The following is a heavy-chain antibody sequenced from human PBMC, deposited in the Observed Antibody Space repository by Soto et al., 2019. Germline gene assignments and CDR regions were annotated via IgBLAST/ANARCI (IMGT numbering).Heavy chain of an antibody. V-gene: IGHV1-69*04. Sequence: QVQLVQSGAEVKKPGSSVKVSCKASGGTFTSYSITWVRQAPGQGLEWMGRIIPVLGIVNDAQKFQGRVTLTADKSTPTAYMELSSLRYEDTAVYYCARDGLGTTPRYFDSWGQGTLVTVSS. CDR1: GGTFTSYS. CDR2: IIPVLGIV. CDR3: ARDGLGTTPRYFDS. J-gene: IGHJ4*02. D-gene: IGHD1-1*01.